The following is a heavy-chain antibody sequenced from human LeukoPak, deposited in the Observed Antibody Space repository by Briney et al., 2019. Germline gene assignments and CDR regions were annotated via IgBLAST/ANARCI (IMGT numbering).Heavy chain of an antibody. CDR2: IRSNTYGGTA. CDR3: TRGPSFYDTSGYFPALYFRD. D-gene: IGHD3-22*01. CDR1: GLNFGDYA. V-gene: IGHV3-49*04. J-gene: IGHJ1*01. Sequence: GGSLRLSCIGSGLNFGDYAMSWVRKAPGKGLGWLGFIRSNTYGGTAEYAASVTGRFTISRDDSQSIASLQMNSLKAEDTAVYYCTRGPSFYDTSGYFPALYFRDWGLGTLVTVSS.